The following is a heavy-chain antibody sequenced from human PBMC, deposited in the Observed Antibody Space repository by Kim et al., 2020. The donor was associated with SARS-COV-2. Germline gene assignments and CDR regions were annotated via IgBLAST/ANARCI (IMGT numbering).Heavy chain of an antibody. J-gene: IGHJ6*03. V-gene: IGHV3-30*07. Sequence: RFTISRDNAKNTLYLQMNSLRAEDTAVYYCAREWGPPMVRGVCLYYYYMDVWGKGTTVTVSS. D-gene: IGHD3-10*01. CDR3: AREWGPPMVRGVCLYYYYMDV.